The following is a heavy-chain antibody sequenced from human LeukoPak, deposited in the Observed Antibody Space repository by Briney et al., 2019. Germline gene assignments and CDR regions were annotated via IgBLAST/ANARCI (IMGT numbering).Heavy chain of an antibody. V-gene: IGHV1-2*02. CDR1: GYTFTGYY. Sequence: ASVKVSCKASGYTFTGYYMHWVRQAPGQGLEWMGWINPNSGGTNYAQKFQGRVTMTRDTSISTAYMELSRLRSDDTAVYYCARDRGSGSYYFIYWGQGTLVTVSS. D-gene: IGHD3-10*01. CDR3: ARDRGSGSYYFIY. CDR2: INPNSGGT. J-gene: IGHJ4*02.